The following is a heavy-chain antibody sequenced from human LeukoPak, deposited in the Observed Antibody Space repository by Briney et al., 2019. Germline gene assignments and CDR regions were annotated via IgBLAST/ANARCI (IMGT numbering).Heavy chain of an antibody. CDR2: IYYSGST. Sequence: PSETLSLTXTVSGGSIDNYYWTWIRQPPGKGLEWIGYIYYSGSTNYNPSLRSRVTISLDTSKNQLSLKLTSLTAADTAVYYCARARITMVRGANSVMTNFDYWGQGTLVTVSS. D-gene: IGHD3-10*01. J-gene: IGHJ4*02. V-gene: IGHV4-59*01. CDR1: GGSIDNYY. CDR3: ARARITMVRGANSVMTNFDY.